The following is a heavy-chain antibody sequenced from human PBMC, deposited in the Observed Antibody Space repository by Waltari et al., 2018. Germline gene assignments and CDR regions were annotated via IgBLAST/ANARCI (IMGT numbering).Heavy chain of an antibody. CDR3: GRSMYV. J-gene: IGHJ6*02. V-gene: IGHV3-74*01. CDR2: ISKDGSGT. CDR1: GFISSSYW. Sequence: EEQLVESGGNLVQPGGSLRLSCAASGFISSSYWMYWVRQAPGKGLVWVSLISKDGSGTGDADSVKGRFTISIDNAKNTLYLQMNSLRPEDTAVYYCGRSMYVWGHGTTVTVSS.